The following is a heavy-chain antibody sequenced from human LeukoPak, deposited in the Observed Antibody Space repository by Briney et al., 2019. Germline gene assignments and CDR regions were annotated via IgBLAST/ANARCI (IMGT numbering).Heavy chain of an antibody. CDR1: GGSISSGGYY. CDR2: IYYSGST. Sequence: SETLSLTCTVSGGSISSGGYYWRWIRQHPGKGLEWIGYIYYSGSTYYNPSLQSRVTISVDTSKNQFSLKLSSVTAADTAVYYCARECYGYFDYWGQGTLVTVSS. D-gene: IGHD2-15*01. J-gene: IGHJ4*02. CDR3: ARECYGYFDY. V-gene: IGHV4-31*03.